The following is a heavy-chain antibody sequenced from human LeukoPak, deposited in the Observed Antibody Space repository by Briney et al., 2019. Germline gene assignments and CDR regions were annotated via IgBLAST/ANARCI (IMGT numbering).Heavy chain of an antibody. CDR3: ARRGGGATIPNYYDASGYFLDY. Sequence: ASVTVSFKASVYTFTCYDINWVRQATGQGLEWMGWMNPNSGITGYAQKFQGRVTMARNSSISTVYMELRSLRSEDTAVYYCARRGGGATIPNYYDASGYFLDYWGQGTLVTVSS. D-gene: IGHD3-22*01. CDR2: MNPNSGIT. J-gene: IGHJ4*02. CDR1: VYTFTCYD. V-gene: IGHV1-8*01.